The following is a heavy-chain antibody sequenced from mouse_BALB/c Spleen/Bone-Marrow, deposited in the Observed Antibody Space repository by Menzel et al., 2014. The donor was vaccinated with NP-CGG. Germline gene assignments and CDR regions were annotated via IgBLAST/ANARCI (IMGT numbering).Heavy chain of an antibody. D-gene: IGHD1-1*01. CDR3: ASYYYGHYFDY. CDR2: IDPANGNT. CDR1: GFNIKDTY. V-gene: IGHV14-3*02. Sequence: EVKVVESGAELVKPGASVKLSCTASGFNIKDTYMHWVKQRPEQGLEWIGRIDPANGNTKYDPKFQGKATITADTSSNTAYLQLSSPTSEDTAVYYCASYYYGHYFDYWGQGTTLTVSS. J-gene: IGHJ2*01.